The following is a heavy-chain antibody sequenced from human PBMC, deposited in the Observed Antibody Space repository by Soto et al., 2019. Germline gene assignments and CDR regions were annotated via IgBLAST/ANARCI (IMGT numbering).Heavy chain of an antibody. CDR2: IDPSDSYT. V-gene: IGHV5-10-1*01. CDR3: ARHGDMDV. J-gene: IGHJ6*02. Sequence: GESLKISCKGSGYSFTTYWISWVRQMPGKGLEWMGKIDPSDSYTNYSPSFQGHVTLSADKSISTAYLQWSSLKASDTAIYYCARHGDMDVWGQGTTVTVSS. CDR1: GYSFTTYW.